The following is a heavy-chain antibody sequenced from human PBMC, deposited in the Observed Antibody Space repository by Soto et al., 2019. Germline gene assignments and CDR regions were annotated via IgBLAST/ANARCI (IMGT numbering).Heavy chain of an antibody. Sequence: VQLVQSGAEVKRPGASVKISCKASGDTLSTYYMHWARQAPGQGLEWMGIINPKSGKTNYPQKFPGRVTRARDTSTTTVYMELSNLRSEDTAMYYCARGVGYSDSSGYPFDYWGQGTLVTVSS. J-gene: IGHJ4*02. V-gene: IGHV1-46*03. CDR1: GDTLSTYY. CDR3: ARGVGYSDSSGYPFDY. D-gene: IGHD3-22*01. CDR2: INPKSGKT.